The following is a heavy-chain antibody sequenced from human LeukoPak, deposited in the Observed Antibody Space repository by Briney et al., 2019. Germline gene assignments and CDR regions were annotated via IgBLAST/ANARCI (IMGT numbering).Heavy chain of an antibody. V-gene: IGHV4-34*01. J-gene: IGHJ5*01. Sequence: SETLSLTCAVYGGSFNGYYWSWIRQPPGKGLEWIGEINQSGGTTYNPSLESRLAISIDTSNKQFSLKLTSVTAADTATYYCARGPYSSSWDGLIWFDSRGQGTLVTVSS. CDR1: GGSFNGYY. CDR2: INQSGGT. CDR3: ARGPYSSSWDGLIWFDS. D-gene: IGHD6-13*01.